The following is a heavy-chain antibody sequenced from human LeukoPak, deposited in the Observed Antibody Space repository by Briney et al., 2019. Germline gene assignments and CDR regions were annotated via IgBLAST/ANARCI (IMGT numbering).Heavy chain of an antibody. CDR2: IYYSGST. D-gene: IGHD3-10*01. CDR3: AREVRGVIIKG. V-gene: IGHV4-59*06. Sequence: SETLSLTCTVSGGSISSYYWSWIRQPPGKGLEWIGYIYYSGSTYYNPSLKSRVTISVDTSKNQFSLKLSSVTAADTAVYYCAREVRGVIIKGWGQGTLVTVSS. J-gene: IGHJ4*02. CDR1: GGSISSYY.